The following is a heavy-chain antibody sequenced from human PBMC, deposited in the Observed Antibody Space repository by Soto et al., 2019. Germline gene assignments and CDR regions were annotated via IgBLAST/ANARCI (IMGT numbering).Heavy chain of an antibody. CDR1: GYTFTSYA. Sequence: QVQLVQSGAEVKKPGASVKVSCKASGYTFTSYAMHWVRQAPGQRLEWMGWINAGNGNTKYSQKFQGRVTITRDTSASTADMELSSLRSEDTAVYYCARDRPPGYSSSWTFDIWGQGTMVTVSS. J-gene: IGHJ3*02. D-gene: IGHD6-13*01. CDR3: ARDRPPGYSSSWTFDI. CDR2: INAGNGNT. V-gene: IGHV1-3*01.